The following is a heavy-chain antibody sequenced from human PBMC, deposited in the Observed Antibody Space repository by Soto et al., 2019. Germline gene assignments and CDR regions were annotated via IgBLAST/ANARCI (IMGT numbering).Heavy chain of an antibody. J-gene: IGHJ4*02. CDR3: ATVNYYYASGSSFDN. V-gene: IGHV3-7*01. D-gene: IGHD3-10*01. CDR2: IKQDGSGK. CDR1: GFTFSSYW. Sequence: GGSLRLSCAASGFTFSSYWMSWVRQAPGKGLEWVANIKQDGSGKYYVDSVKGRFTISKDNARNSLYLQMNSLRAEDTAVYYCATVNYYYASGSSFDNWGQGTLVTAPQ.